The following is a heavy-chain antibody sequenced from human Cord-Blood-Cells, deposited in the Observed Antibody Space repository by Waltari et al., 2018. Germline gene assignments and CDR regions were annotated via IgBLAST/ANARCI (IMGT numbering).Heavy chain of an antibody. CDR3: ARDRDSSSWYDY. CDR1: GFTVSSNY. V-gene: IGHV3-53*01. D-gene: IGHD6-13*01. J-gene: IGHJ4*02. CDR2: IYSGGST. Sequence: EVQLVESGGGLIQPGGSLRLSCAASGFTVSSNYMSWVRPAPGKGVEWVSVIYSGGSTYDADSVKGRFTISRDNSKNTLYLQMNSLRAEDTAVYYCARDRDSSSWYDYWGQGTLVTVSS.